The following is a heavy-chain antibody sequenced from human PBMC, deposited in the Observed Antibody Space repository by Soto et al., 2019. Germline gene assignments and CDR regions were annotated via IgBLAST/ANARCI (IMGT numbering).Heavy chain of an antibody. CDR1: GGSISSSSYY. D-gene: IGHD3-10*01. CDR2: IYYSGST. Sequence: ASETLSLTCTVSGGSISSSSYYWGWIRQPPGKGLEWIGSIYYSGSTYYNPSLKSRVTISVDTSKNQFSLKLSSVTAADTAVYYCASHGGRYYYGSGSAFDPWGQGTLVTVSS. V-gene: IGHV4-39*01. J-gene: IGHJ5*02. CDR3: ASHGGRYYYGSGSAFDP.